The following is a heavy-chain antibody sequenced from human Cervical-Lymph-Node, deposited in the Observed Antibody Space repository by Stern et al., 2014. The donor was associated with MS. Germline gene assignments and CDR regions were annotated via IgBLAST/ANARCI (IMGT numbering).Heavy chain of an antibody. Sequence: VQLVESGGGVVQPGRSLRLSCVASGITFSTSVMHWVRQAPGQGLEWVAVVWNDGSKEHFTESVKARFSTYRDTAKNTLHLQMSSLRAEDTAVYFCATSTASDAFDIWGQGTLVTVSS. D-gene: IGHD2/OR15-2a*01. CDR3: ATSTASDAFDI. J-gene: IGHJ3*02. CDR2: VWNDGSKE. V-gene: IGHV3-33*01. CDR1: GITFSTSV.